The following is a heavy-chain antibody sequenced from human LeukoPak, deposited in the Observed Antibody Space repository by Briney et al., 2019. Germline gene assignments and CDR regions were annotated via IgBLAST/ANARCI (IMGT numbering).Heavy chain of an antibody. CDR1: GFTFSSYS. Sequence: GGSLRLSCAASGFTFSSYSMNWVRRAPGKGLEWVSSISSSSSYIYYADSVKGRFTISRDNAKNSLYLQMNSLRAEDTAVYYCARPCGGDCYSVAFDIWGQGTMVTVSS. V-gene: IGHV3-21*01. D-gene: IGHD2-21*02. J-gene: IGHJ3*02. CDR2: ISSSSSYI. CDR3: ARPCGGDCYSVAFDI.